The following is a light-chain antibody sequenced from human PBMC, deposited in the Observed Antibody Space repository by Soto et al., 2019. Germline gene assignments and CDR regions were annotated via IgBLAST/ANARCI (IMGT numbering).Light chain of an antibody. CDR1: QDIANY. V-gene: IGKV1-33*01. Sequence: DTRMTQYPSSLSASVGDRVTITCQASQDIANYLNWYQQKPGKAPKLMIFDASNLETGFPSRFSGSGSGTDVSFTISSLQPEDIATYYCQQYDNLPFTFGPGTKVDIK. CDR3: QQYDNLPFT. J-gene: IGKJ3*01. CDR2: DAS.